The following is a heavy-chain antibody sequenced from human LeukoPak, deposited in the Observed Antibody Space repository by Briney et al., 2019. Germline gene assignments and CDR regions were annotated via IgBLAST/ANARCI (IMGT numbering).Heavy chain of an antibody. V-gene: IGHV1-46*01. Sequence: ASVKVSCKASGYTFTSYYMHWVRQAPGQGLEWMGIINPSGGSTSYAQEFQGRVTMTRDTSTSTVYMELSSLRSEDTAVYYCARDVRFYYDRSGYYYPLWFDPWGQGTLVTVSS. J-gene: IGHJ5*02. D-gene: IGHD3-22*01. CDR3: ARDVRFYYDRSGYYYPLWFDP. CDR2: INPSGGST. CDR1: GYTFTSYY.